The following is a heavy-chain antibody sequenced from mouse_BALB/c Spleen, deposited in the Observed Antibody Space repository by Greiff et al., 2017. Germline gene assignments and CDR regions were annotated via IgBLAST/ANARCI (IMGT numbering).Heavy chain of an antibody. CDR1: GFTFSSYA. J-gene: IGHJ1*01. Sequence: DVKLVESGGGLVKPGGSLKLSCAASGFTFSSYAMSWVRQSPEKRLEWVAEISSGGSYTYYPDTVTGRFTISRDNAKNTLYLEMSSLRSEDTAMYYCARGGLFITTATGYFDVWGAGTTVTVSS. CDR3: ARGGLFITTATGYFDV. D-gene: IGHD1-2*01. CDR2: ISSGGSYT. V-gene: IGHV5-9-4*01.